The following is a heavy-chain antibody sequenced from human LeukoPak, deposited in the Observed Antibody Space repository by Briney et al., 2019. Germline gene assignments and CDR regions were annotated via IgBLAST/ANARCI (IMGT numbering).Heavy chain of an antibody. J-gene: IGHJ4*02. Sequence: SETLSLTCAVYGGSFSGYYWSWIRQPPGKGLEWIGEINHSGSTNYNPSLKSRVTISVDTSKNQFSLKLSSVTAADTAVYYCARARWLIPPDYWDQGTLVTVSS. V-gene: IGHV4-34*01. CDR3: ARARWLIPPDY. D-gene: IGHD3-22*01. CDR2: INHSGST. CDR1: GGSFSGYY.